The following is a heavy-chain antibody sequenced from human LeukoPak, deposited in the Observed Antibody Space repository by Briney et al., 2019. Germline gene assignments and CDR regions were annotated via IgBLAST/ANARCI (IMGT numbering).Heavy chain of an antibody. Sequence: PSETLSFTCTVSGGSISSYYWSWIRQPPGKGLEWIGYIYYSGSTNYNPSLKSRVTISVDTSKNQFSLKLSSVTAADTAVYYCARETSQKGVHYMDVWGKGTTVTISS. CDR2: IYYSGST. V-gene: IGHV4-59*01. CDR3: ARETSQKGVHYMDV. D-gene: IGHD3-16*01. J-gene: IGHJ6*03. CDR1: GGSISSYY.